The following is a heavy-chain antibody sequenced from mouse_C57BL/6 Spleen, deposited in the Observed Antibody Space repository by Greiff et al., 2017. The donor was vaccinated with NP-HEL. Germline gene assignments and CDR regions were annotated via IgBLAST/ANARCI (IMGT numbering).Heavy chain of an antibody. CDR1: GYTFTSYW. Sequence: QVQLQQPGAELVKPGASVKMSCKASGYTFTSYWITWVKQRPGQGLEWIGDIYPGSGSTNYNEKFKSKATLTVDTSSSTAYMQLSSLTSEDSAVYYCANSYYSNHGGFAYWGQGTLVTVSA. D-gene: IGHD2-5*01. CDR2: IYPGSGST. CDR3: ANSYYSNHGGFAY. J-gene: IGHJ3*01. V-gene: IGHV1-55*01.